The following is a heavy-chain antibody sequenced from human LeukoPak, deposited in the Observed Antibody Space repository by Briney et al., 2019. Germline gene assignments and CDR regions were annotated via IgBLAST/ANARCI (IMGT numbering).Heavy chain of an antibody. V-gene: IGHV1-46*01. J-gene: IGHJ4*02. D-gene: IGHD6-13*01. CDR2: INPSGGST. Sequence: WASVKVSCKASGYTFTSYYMHWVRQAPGQGLEWMGIINPSGGSTSYAQKFQGRVTMTRDMSTSTVYMELSSLRPEDTAVYYCAKHTSSSWFYDYWGQGTLVTVSS. CDR3: AKHTSSSWFYDY. CDR1: GYTFTSYY.